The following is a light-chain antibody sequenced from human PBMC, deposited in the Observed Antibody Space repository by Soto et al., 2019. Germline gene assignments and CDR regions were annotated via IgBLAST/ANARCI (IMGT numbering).Light chain of an antibody. Sequence: EIVLTQSPATLSLSPGERATLSCRASQSVSSYLAWYQQKPGQAPRLLIYDASNRATGIPARFSGSGSGTDFPLTVSSLETEDFAVYYCQQRSNWPGFGGGTKVEIK. CDR1: QSVSSY. V-gene: IGKV3-11*01. CDR2: DAS. J-gene: IGKJ4*02. CDR3: QQRSNWPG.